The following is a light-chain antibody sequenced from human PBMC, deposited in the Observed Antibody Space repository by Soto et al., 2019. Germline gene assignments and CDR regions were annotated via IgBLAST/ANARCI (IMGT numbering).Light chain of an antibody. CDR2: DVS. Sequence: QSALTQPASVSGSPGQSIAISCTGTSSDVGAHNYVSWYQQHPGKAPKLIIYDVSNRPSGVSTRFSGFKSGNTASLTISGLQAEDEAEYYCSSYTYTSPRVIFGGGTKLTVL. V-gene: IGLV2-14*03. J-gene: IGLJ2*01. CDR3: SSYTYTSPRVI. CDR1: SSDVGAHNY.